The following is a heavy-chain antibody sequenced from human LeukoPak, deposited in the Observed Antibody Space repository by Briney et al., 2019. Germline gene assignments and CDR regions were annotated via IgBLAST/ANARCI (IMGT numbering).Heavy chain of an antibody. V-gene: IGHV1-69*13. D-gene: IGHD2-2*02. CDR2: IIPIFGTP. J-gene: IGHJ4*02. CDR1: GDTFSTYA. Sequence: SVKVSCKASGDTFSTYAISWLRQAPGQGLEWMGGIIPIFGTPNYAQKFQGRVTITADGSTSTAYMELSSLKSEDTAFYYCARDGYCSGPSCYNFEYWGQGTLVTVSS. CDR3: ARDGYCSGPSCYNFEY.